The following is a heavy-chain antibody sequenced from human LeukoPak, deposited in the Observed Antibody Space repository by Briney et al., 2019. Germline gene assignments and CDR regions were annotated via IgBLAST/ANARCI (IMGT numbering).Heavy chain of an antibody. CDR3: AKDLREIVGATDYFDY. Sequence: PGGSLRLSCAASGFTFSSYGMSWVRQAPGKGLEWVSAISGSGGSTYYADSVKGRFTISRDNSKNTLYLQMNSLRAEDTAVYYCAKDLREIVGATDYFDYWGQGTLSPSPQ. D-gene: IGHD1-26*01. V-gene: IGHV3-23*01. CDR1: GFTFSSYG. CDR2: ISGSGGST. J-gene: IGHJ4*02.